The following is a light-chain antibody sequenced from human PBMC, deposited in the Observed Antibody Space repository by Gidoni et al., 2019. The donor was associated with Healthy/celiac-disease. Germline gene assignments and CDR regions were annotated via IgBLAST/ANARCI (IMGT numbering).Light chain of an antibody. J-gene: IGLJ2*01. CDR1: KLGDKY. CDR2: QDS. Sequence: SYELTQPPSVSVSPGQTASITCSGDKLGDKYACWYQQKPAQSPVLVIYQDSKPPSGIPERFSGSNSGNTATLTISGTQAMDEADYYCQAWDSSTAVFGGGTKLTVL. V-gene: IGLV3-1*01. CDR3: QAWDSSTAV.